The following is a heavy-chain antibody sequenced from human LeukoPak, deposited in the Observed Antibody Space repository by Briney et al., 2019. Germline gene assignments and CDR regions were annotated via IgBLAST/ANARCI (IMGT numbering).Heavy chain of an antibody. Sequence: GGSLRLSCAASGFTFSSYWMSWVRQAPGKGLEWVANIKQDGSEKYYVDSVKGRFTISRDNAKNSLYLQMNSLRAEDTAVYYCAGDRAVVVVPAAIGYWGQGTLVTVSS. D-gene: IGHD2-2*01. V-gene: IGHV3-7*05. CDR1: GFTFSSYW. J-gene: IGHJ4*02. CDR2: IKQDGSEK. CDR3: AGDRAVVVVPAAIGY.